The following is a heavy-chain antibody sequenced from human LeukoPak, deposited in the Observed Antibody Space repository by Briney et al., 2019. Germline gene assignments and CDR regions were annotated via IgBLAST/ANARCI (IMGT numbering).Heavy chain of an antibody. CDR3: ARDMGDSSGYNFDY. CDR1: GGSISSYY. V-gene: IGHV4-59*01. Sequence: SETLSLTCTVSGGSISSYYWSWIRQPPGKGLEWIGYIYYSGSTNYNPSLKSRVTISVDTSKNQFSLKLSSVTTADTAVYYCARDMGDSSGYNFDYWGQGTLVTVSS. D-gene: IGHD3-22*01. J-gene: IGHJ4*02. CDR2: IYYSGST.